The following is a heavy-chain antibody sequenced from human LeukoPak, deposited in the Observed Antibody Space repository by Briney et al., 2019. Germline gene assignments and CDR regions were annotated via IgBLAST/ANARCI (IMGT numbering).Heavy chain of an antibody. CDR1: GGSFSGYY. CDR2: INHSGST. CDR3: ARRDIVVVPAATVWFDP. Sequence: SETLSLTCAVYGGSFSGYYWSWIRQPPGKGLEWIGEINHSGSTNYNPSLKSRVTISVDTSKNQFSLKLSSVTAADTAVYYCARRDIVVVPAATVWFDPWGQGTLVTVSS. J-gene: IGHJ5*02. D-gene: IGHD2-2*01. V-gene: IGHV4-34*01.